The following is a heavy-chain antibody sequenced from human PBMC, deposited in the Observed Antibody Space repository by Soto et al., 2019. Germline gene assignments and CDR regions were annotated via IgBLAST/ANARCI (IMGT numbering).Heavy chain of an antibody. CDR3: ARRAAAGLHFDY. CDR2: IYHSGST. Sequence: QLQLQESGSGLVKPSQTLSLTCAVSGGSISSGGYSWSWIRQPPGKGLEWIGYIYHSGSTYYNPSLKSRVTISVDRSKNQISLKLSSVTTADTAVYYCARRAAAGLHFDYWGQGTLVTVSS. J-gene: IGHJ4*02. D-gene: IGHD6-13*01. V-gene: IGHV4-30-2*01. CDR1: GGSISSGGYS.